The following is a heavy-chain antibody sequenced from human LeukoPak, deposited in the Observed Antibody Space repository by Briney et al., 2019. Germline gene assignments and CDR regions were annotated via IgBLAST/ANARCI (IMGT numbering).Heavy chain of an antibody. V-gene: IGHV3-30-3*01. CDR1: GFTFSSYA. CDR3: ARDGEAYCTNGVCPLGGLDY. Sequence: GRSPRLSCAASGFTFSSYAMHWVRQAPGKGLEWVAVISYDGSNKYYADSVKGRFTISRDNSKNTLYLQMNSLRAEDTAVYYCARDGEAYCTNGVCPLGGLDYWGQGTLVTVSS. J-gene: IGHJ4*02. D-gene: IGHD2-8*01. CDR2: ISYDGSNK.